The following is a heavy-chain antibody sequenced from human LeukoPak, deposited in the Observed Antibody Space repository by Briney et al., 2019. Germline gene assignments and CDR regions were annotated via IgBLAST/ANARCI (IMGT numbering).Heavy chain of an antibody. CDR1: GFTFNNYV. V-gene: IGHV3-30*04. CDR3: ARDRIGWELRYFDY. CDR2: MSIDGNIK. J-gene: IGHJ4*02. Sequence: GGSLRLSCAASGFTFNNYVMHWVRQAPGKGLEWVAVMSIDGNIKLYADSVRGRFTISRDNSRNTLYLQLNSLRAEDTAVYYCARDRIGWELRYFDYWGQGTLVTVSS. D-gene: IGHD1-26*01.